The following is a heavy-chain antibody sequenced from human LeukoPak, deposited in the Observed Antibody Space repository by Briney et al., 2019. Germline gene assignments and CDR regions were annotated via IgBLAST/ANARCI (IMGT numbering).Heavy chain of an antibody. CDR2: INHSGST. J-gene: IGHJ4*02. D-gene: IGHD3-22*01. Sequence: SETLSLTCAVYGGSFSGYYWSWIRQPPGKGLEWIGEINHSGSTNYNPSLKSRVTISVDTSKNQFSLKLSSVTAADTAVYYCARRRDYYDSSGYYWAPHYYYFDYWGRGTLVTVSS. CDR3: ARRRDYYDSSGYYWAPHYYYFDY. V-gene: IGHV4-34*01. CDR1: GGSFSGYY.